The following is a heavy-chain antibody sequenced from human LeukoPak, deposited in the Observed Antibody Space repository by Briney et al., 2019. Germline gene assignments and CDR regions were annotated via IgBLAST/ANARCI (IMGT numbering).Heavy chain of an antibody. D-gene: IGHD2-21*02. V-gene: IGHV3-30*03. CDR3: ARDKSGDYSMDY. J-gene: IGHJ4*02. CDR2: ISNDGSDE. CDR1: GFTFSNYG. Sequence: PGGSLRLSCAASGFTFSNYGMHWVRQAPGKGLEWVAVISNDGSDEFYADSVRGRFTISRGVSKNTLYLQMNSLRGEDTAVYYCARDKSGDYSMDYWGQGTLVTVSS.